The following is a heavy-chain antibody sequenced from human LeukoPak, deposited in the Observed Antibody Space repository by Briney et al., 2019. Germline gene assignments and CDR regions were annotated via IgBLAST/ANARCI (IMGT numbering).Heavy chain of an antibody. V-gene: IGHV4-4*07. Sequence: PSETLSLTCTVSGGSISSYYWSWIRQPAGKGLEWIGRIYTSGSTNYNPSLKSRVTMSVDTSKNQFSLKLSSVTAADTAVYYCAXXXRPRGMDAFDIWGQGTMVTVSS. CDR1: GGSISSYY. J-gene: IGHJ3*02. D-gene: IGHD3-10*01. CDR2: IYTSGST. CDR3: AXXXRPRGMDAFDI.